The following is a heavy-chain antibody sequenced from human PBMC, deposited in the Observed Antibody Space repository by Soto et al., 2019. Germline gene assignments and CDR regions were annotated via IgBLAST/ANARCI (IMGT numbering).Heavy chain of an antibody. J-gene: IGHJ3*02. CDR3: ARTQYYYDSSGYFFSGIIPEYHDAFDI. CDR2: IIPIFGTA. D-gene: IGHD3-22*01. CDR1: GGSNSSYA. V-gene: IGHV1-69*13. Sequence: VKLSCKASGGSNSSYASSWVRHNTGKGLEWMGGIIPIFGTANYAQKFQGRVTITADESTSTAYMELSSLRSEDTAVYYCARTQYYYDSSGYFFSGIIPEYHDAFDIWGQGTMVTVSS.